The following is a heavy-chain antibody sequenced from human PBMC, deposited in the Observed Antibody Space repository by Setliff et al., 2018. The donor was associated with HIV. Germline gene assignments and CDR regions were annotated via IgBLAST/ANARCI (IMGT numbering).Heavy chain of an antibody. Sequence: GGSLRLPCAASGFTFSSHTMHWVRQAPGKGLEWLSVILSDGSNEHYADSVNGRFTISRDNSKNTLFLEMNRLRDDDTAFYYCAREGGSSDSLDYWGQGTLVTVSS. V-gene: IGHV3-30*04. J-gene: IGHJ4*02. D-gene: IGHD6-13*01. CDR2: ILSDGSNE. CDR3: AREGGSSDSLDY. CDR1: GFTFSSHT.